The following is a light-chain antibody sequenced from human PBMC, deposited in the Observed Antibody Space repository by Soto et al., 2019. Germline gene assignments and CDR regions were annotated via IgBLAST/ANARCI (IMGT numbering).Light chain of an antibody. CDR2: EGS. CDR1: SSDVGIYNL. J-gene: IGLJ3*02. V-gene: IGLV2-23*01. Sequence: QSVLTQPASVSGSPGQSITISCTGTSSDVGIYNLVSWYQQHPGKAPKLMIYEGSKRPSGVSNRFSGSKSGNTASLTISGLQVEDEADYYCCSYAGSSTWVFGGGTQLTVL. CDR3: CSYAGSSTWV.